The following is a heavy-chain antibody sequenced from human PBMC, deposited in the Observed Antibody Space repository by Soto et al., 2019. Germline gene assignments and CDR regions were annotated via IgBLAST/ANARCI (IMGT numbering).Heavy chain of an antibody. CDR3: ARGPYYDFWSCYYLDY. CDR2: IYYSGST. Sequence: QVQLQESGPGLVKPSQTLSLTCPVSGGSISSGGYYWSWIRQHPAKGLEWIGYIYYSGSTYYNPSLKRLVTISVDKSKSHFALKLSSVTAADTAVYYCARGPYYDFWSCYYLDYWGQGTLVTVSS. J-gene: IGHJ4*02. D-gene: IGHD3-3*01. V-gene: IGHV4-31*01. CDR1: GGSISSGGYY.